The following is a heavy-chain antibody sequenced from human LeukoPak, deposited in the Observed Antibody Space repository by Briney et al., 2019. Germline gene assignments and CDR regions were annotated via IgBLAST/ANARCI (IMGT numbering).Heavy chain of an antibody. CDR1: GGSISSYY. CDR3: AREITMTVSDDAFDI. Sequence: SETLSLTCTVSGGSISSYYWSWIRRPAGKGLEWIGRIYTSGSTNYNPSLKSRVTMSVDTSKNQFSLKLSSVTAADTAVHYCAREITMTVSDDAFDIWGQGTMVTVSS. J-gene: IGHJ3*02. CDR2: IYTSGST. V-gene: IGHV4-4*07. D-gene: IGHD3-22*01.